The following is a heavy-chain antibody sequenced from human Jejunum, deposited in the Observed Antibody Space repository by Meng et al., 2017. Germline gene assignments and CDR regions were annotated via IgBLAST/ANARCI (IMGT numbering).Heavy chain of an antibody. V-gene: IGHV3-23*01. CDR1: GLTFGNSA. Sequence: GESLKISCAASGLTFGNSAMSWVRQAPGKGLEWVSVISGSDATTYYADSVKGRFTISRDISRNTLYLEMNSLRAEDTAVYYCAPLVSHWGQGTLVTVSS. D-gene: IGHD2-8*01. CDR2: ISGSDATT. J-gene: IGHJ4*02. CDR3: APLVSH.